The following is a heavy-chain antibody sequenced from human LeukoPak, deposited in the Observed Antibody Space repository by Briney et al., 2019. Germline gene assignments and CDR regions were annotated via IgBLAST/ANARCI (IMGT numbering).Heavy chain of an antibody. V-gene: IGHV4-34*01. CDR2: INHSGST. D-gene: IGHD2-2*01. CDR3: ARANIVVVPARVGWFDP. J-gene: IGHJ5*02. CDR1: GGSFSGYY. Sequence: SETLSLTCAVYGGSFSGYYWSWIRQPPGKGLEWIGEINHSGSTNYNPSLKSRVTISVDTSKNQFSLKLSSVTAADTAVYYCARANIVVVPARVGWFDPWGQGTLVTVSS.